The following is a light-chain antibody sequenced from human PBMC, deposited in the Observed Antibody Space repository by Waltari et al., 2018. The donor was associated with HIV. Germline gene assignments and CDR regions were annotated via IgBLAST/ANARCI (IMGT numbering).Light chain of an antibody. CDR1: NSELGYYNY. Sequence: QFALTQPASVSGSPGQSITVSCNGTNSELGYYNYVSWYQQHPGKAPKLIIYEVSNRPSGVSNRFSGSKSGNTASLTISGLQAEDEADYFCSSLTNSATLSVLFGGGTKLTVL. CDR3: SSLTNSATLSVL. CDR2: EVS. J-gene: IGLJ3*02. V-gene: IGLV2-14*01.